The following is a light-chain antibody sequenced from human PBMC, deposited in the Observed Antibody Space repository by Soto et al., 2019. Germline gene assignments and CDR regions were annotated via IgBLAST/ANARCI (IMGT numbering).Light chain of an antibody. CDR1: QGVDSY. CDR3: QQCGEWPST. CDR2: AAY. V-gene: IGKV3-11*01. Sequence: DIVLTQSPPTLSLSPGDTATLTCRASQGVDSYVAWYQQKVGQPPGLLIYAAYTRAPGVGARFTGSGSATDFSLTITSLEPEDFAVYYCQQCGEWPSTFGPGTKVDIK. J-gene: IGKJ2*02.